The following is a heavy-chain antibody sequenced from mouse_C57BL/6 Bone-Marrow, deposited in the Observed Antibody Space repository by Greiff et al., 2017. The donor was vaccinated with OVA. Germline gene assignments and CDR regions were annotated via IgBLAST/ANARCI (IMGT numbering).Heavy chain of an antibody. CDR3: ARVTTAMDY. D-gene: IGHD1-1*01. Sequence: EVKLMESGGGLVKPGGSLKLSCAASGFTFSSYAMSWVRQTPEKRLEWVATISDGGSYTYSPDNVKGRFTISRDNAKNNLYLQMSHLQSEDTAMYYGARVTTAMDYWGQGTSVTVSA. J-gene: IGHJ4*01. CDR1: GFTFSSYA. CDR2: ISDGGSYT. V-gene: IGHV5-4*03.